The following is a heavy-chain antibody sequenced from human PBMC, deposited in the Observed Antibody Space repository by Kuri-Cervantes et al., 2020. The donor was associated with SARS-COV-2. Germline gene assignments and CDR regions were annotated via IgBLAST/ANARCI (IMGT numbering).Heavy chain of an antibody. D-gene: IGHD3-22*01. J-gene: IGHJ4*02. CDR1: GYTFTSYD. CDR3: ARGERGGYYYPFDY. V-gene: IGHV1-8*01. CDR2: MNPNSGNT. Sequence: ASVKVPCKASGYTFTSYDINWVRQATGQGLEWMGWMNPNSGNTGYAQKFQGRVTMTRNTSISTAYTELSSLRSEDTAVYYCARGERGGYYYPFDYWGQGTLVTVSS.